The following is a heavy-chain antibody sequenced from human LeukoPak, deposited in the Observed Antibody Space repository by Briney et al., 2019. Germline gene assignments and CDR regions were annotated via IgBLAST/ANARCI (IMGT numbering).Heavy chain of an antibody. CDR1: GFTFSSYG. V-gene: IGHV3-21*01. J-gene: IGHJ3*02. D-gene: IGHD1-26*01. Sequence: GGSLRLSCAASGFTFSSYGMHWVRQAPGKGLEWVSSISSSSSYIYYADSVKGRFTISRDNAKNSLYLQMNSLRAEDTAVYYCAREGGSYSDAFDIWGQGTMVTVSS. CDR2: ISSSSSYI. CDR3: AREGGSYSDAFDI.